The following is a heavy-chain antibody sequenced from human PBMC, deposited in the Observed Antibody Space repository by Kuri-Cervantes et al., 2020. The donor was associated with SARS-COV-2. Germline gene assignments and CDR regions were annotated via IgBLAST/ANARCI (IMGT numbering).Heavy chain of an antibody. CDR1: GGTFSSYA. D-gene: IGHD2-2*01. Sequence: SVKVSCKASGGTFSSYAISWVRQAPGQGLEWMGGIIPIFGTANYAQKFQGRVTITTDESTSTAYMELSSLRSEDTAVYYCAVPAAMHSYTAHAFDIWGQGTMVTVSS. CDR2: IIPIFGTA. CDR3: AVPAAMHSYTAHAFDI. V-gene: IGHV1-69*05. J-gene: IGHJ3*02.